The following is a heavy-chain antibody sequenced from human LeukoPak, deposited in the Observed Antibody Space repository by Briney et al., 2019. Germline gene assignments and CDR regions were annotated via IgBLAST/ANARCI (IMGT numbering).Heavy chain of an antibody. CDR1: GGSISSSSYY. CDR3: ASDDYDILTGYYSRDY. V-gene: IGHV4-39*01. J-gene: IGHJ4*02. Sequence: SETLSLTCTVSGGSISSSSYYWGWIRQPPGKGLEWIGSIYYSGSTYYNPSLKSRVTISVDTSKNQFSLKLSSVTAADTAVYYCASDDYDILTGYYSRDYWGQGTLVTVSS. D-gene: IGHD3-9*01. CDR2: IYYSGST.